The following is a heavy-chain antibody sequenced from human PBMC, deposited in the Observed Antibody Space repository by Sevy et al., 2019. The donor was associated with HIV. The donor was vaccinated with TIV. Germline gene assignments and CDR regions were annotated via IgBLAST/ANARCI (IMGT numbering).Heavy chain of an antibody. CDR2: INEDGSEK. CDR1: GFSLSRYW. V-gene: IGHV3-7*03. CDR3: ARDHVKDDKGGDYYYHAMDV. J-gene: IGHJ6*02. Sequence: GGSLRLSCGASGFSLSRYWMLWVRQSPGKGLEWVANINEDGSEKYYLESVKGRFTISRVNAQNSVYLQMSSLRADDTAVYYCARDHVKDDKGGDYYYHAMDVWGRGTTVTVSS. D-gene: IGHD3-9*01.